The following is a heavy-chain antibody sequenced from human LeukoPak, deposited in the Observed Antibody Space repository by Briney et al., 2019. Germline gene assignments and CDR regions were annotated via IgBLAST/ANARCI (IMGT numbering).Heavy chain of an antibody. D-gene: IGHD6-6*01. CDR1: GYSFTNYW. CDR3: ARRYYSSSYYLDY. J-gene: IGHJ4*02. V-gene: IGHV5-51*01. CDR2: IYPGDSGT. Sequence: GESLKISCKGSGYSFTNYWIGWVRQMPGKGLEWMGMIYPGDSGTRYSPSFQGQVTVSADNSISTAYLQWSSLKASDTAIYYCARRYYSSSYYLDYWGQGTLVTVS.